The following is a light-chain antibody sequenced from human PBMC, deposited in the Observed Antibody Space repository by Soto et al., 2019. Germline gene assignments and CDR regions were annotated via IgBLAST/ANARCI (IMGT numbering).Light chain of an antibody. CDR1: SSDVGGYNY. CDR3: SSYTSSSNYV. CDR2: DVS. Sequence: LTQPASVSGSTGRSITISCTGTSSDVGGYNYVSWYQQHPGKAPKLMIYDVSNRPSGVSNRFSGSKSGNTASLTISGLQAEDEADYYCSSYTSSSNYVFGTGTKVTVL. V-gene: IGLV2-14*01. J-gene: IGLJ1*01.